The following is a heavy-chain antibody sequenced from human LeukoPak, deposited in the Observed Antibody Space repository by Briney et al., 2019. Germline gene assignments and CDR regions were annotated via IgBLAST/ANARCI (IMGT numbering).Heavy chain of an antibody. V-gene: IGHV3-21*01. CDR3: AKDEAVGKANDY. D-gene: IGHD7-27*01. CDR2: ISSSSNYI. Sequence: GGSLRLSCAASGFTFNSYGMNWVRQAPGKGLEWVSSISSSSNYIYYAVSVQGRFTISRDNAKNSLYLQMNNLRAEDTAVHYCAKDEAVGKANDYWGQGTLVTVSS. CDR1: GFTFNSYG. J-gene: IGHJ4*02.